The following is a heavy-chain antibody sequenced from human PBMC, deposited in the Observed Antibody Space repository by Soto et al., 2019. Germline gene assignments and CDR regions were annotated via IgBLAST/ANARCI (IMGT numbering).Heavy chain of an antibody. CDR1: GYTFTGYY. Sequence: ASVKVSCKASGYTFTGYYMHWVRQAPGQGLDWMGWINPNSGGTNYAQKFQGWVTMTRDTSISTAYMELSRLRSDDTAVYYCARLAYCSSTSCYGGHAFDIWGQGTMVTVSS. D-gene: IGHD2-2*01. CDR3: ARLAYCSSTSCYGGHAFDI. V-gene: IGHV1-2*04. J-gene: IGHJ3*02. CDR2: INPNSGGT.